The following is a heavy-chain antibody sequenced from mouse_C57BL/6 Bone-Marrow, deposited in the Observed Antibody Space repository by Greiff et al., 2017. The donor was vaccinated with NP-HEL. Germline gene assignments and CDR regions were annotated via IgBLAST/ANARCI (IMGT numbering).Heavy chain of an antibody. Sequence: QVQLQQSGPELVKPGASVKISCKASGYAFSSSWMNWVKQRPGKGLEWIGRIYPGDGDTNYNGKFKGKATLTADKSSSTAYMQLSSLTSEDSAVYFCARLYYGNYETAYAMDYWGQGTSVTVSS. CDR1: GYAFSSSW. CDR2: IYPGDGDT. D-gene: IGHD2-1*01. V-gene: IGHV1-82*01. CDR3: ARLYYGNYETAYAMDY. J-gene: IGHJ4*01.